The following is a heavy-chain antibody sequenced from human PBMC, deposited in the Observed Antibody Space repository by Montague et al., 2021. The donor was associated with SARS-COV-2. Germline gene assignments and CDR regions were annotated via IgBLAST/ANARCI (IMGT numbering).Heavy chain of an antibody. Sequence: SETLSLTCAVYGGSFSVHYWTWIRQPPVKGLEWIGQINQSGSTKYNPSLKSRVTISIDTSKNQFSLKMTSMTAADTGVYYCARYRRRFAEIYDTYYDYGLNVWGQGTTVTVFS. CDR3: ARYRRRFAEIYDTYYDYGLNV. CDR1: GGSFSVHY. D-gene: IGHD3-10*01. CDR2: INQSGST. V-gene: IGHV4-34*01. J-gene: IGHJ6*02.